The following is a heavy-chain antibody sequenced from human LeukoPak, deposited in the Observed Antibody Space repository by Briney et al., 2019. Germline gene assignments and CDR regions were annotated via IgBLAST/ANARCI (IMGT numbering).Heavy chain of an antibody. CDR2: IWYDGSNK. CDR1: GFTFSSYG. D-gene: IGHD3-10*01. V-gene: IGHV3-33*01. CDR3: ARVRVRGVMVYYYGMDV. J-gene: IGHJ6*04. Sequence: GGSLRLSCAASGFTFSSYGMHWVRQAPGKGLEWVAIIWYDGSNKYYADSVKGRFTISRDNSKDTLYLQMNSLRAEDTAVYYCARVRVRGVMVYYYGMDVWGKGTTVTVSS.